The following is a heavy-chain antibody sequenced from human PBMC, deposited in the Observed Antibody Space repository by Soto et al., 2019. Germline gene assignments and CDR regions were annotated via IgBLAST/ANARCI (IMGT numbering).Heavy chain of an antibody. CDR2: IYYSGST. CDR1: GGSISSYY. J-gene: IGHJ3*02. CDR3: VRRYGSAFDI. Sequence: PSETLSLTCTVSGGSISSYYWSWIRQPPGKGLEWIGYIYYSGSTNYSPSLKSRVTISVDTSKNQFSLKLSSVTAADTAVYYCVRRYGSAFDIWGQGTMVTVSS. D-gene: IGHD3-10*01. V-gene: IGHV4-59*01.